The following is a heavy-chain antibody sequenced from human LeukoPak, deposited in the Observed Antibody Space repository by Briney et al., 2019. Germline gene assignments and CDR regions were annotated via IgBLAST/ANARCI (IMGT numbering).Heavy chain of an antibody. CDR3: ARARETVPIDY. CDR2: IYYSGST. D-gene: IGHD4-11*01. V-gene: IGHV4-59*12. J-gene: IGHJ4*02. Sequence: SETRSLTCTVSGGSISSYYWSWIRQPPGKGLEWIGYIYYSGSTNYNPSLKSRVTISVDTSKNQFSLKLTSVTAADTAVYYCARARETVPIDYWSQGTLVTVSS. CDR1: GGSISSYY.